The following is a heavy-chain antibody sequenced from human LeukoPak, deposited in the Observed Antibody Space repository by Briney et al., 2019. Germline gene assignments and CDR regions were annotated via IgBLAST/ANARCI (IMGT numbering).Heavy chain of an antibody. CDR2: MYHTGGT. CDR1: GGSISTYY. D-gene: IGHD2-8*01. V-gene: IGHV4-4*07. J-gene: IGHJ4*02. Sequence: SETLSLTCIVSGGSISTYYWSWVREPAGKGLEWIGRMYHTGGTNYNPSLRSRVRMSIDTSKNQFSLKLNSVTAADTAVYYCASVRLGYWGQGTLVTVPS. CDR3: ASVRLGY.